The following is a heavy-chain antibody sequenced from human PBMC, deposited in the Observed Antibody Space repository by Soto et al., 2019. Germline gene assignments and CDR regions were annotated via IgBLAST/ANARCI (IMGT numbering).Heavy chain of an antibody. CDR3: ARLRKIAVAGD. CDR1: GGSISSSSYY. Sequence: QLQLQESGPGLVKPSETLSLTCTVSGGSISSSSYYWGWIRQPPGKGLEWIGSIYYSGSTYYNPSLKSRVTISVDTSKNQFSLKLSSVTAADTAVYYCARLRKIAVAGDWGQGTLVTVSS. J-gene: IGHJ4*02. D-gene: IGHD6-19*01. CDR2: IYYSGST. V-gene: IGHV4-39*01.